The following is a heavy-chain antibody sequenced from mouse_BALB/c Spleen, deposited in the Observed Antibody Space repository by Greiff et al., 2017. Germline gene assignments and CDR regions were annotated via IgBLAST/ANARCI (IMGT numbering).Heavy chain of an antibody. Sequence: LVESGPELMKPGASVKISCKASGYSFTSYYMHWVKQSHGKSLEWIGYIDPFNGGTSYNQKFKGKATLTVDKSSSTAYMHLSSLTSEDSAVYYCARDYGLYAMDYWGQGTSVTVSS. V-gene: IGHV1S135*01. CDR1: GYSFTSYY. CDR3: ARDYGLYAMDY. CDR2: IDPFNGGT. J-gene: IGHJ4*01. D-gene: IGHD1-1*01.